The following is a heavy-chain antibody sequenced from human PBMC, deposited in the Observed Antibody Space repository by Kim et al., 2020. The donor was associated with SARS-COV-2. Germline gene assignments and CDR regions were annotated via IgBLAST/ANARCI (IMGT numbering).Heavy chain of an antibody. V-gene: IGHV5-51*01. D-gene: IGHD6-13*01. Sequence: GESLKISCKGSGYSFTSYWIGWVRQMPGKGLEWMGIIYTGDSDTRYSPSFQGQVTISADKSISTAYLQWSSLKASDTAMYYCARHNIAAAVPYYYYGMDVWGQGTTVTVSS. CDR2: IYTGDSDT. CDR1: GYSFTSYW. J-gene: IGHJ6*02. CDR3: ARHNIAAAVPYYYYGMDV.